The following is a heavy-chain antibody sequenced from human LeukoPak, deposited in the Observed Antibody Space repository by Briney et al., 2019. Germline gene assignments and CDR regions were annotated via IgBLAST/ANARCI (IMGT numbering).Heavy chain of an antibody. CDR1: GGSISSGGYY. Sequence: SETLSLTCTVSGGSISSGGYYWSWLRQHPGKGLEWIGYIYYSGSTYYNPSLKSRVTISVDTSNNQFSLKLSSVTAADTAVYYCARESSGSSWYIDYWGQGTLVTVSS. V-gene: IGHV4-31*03. J-gene: IGHJ4*02. CDR2: IYYSGST. CDR3: ARESSGSSWYIDY. D-gene: IGHD6-13*01.